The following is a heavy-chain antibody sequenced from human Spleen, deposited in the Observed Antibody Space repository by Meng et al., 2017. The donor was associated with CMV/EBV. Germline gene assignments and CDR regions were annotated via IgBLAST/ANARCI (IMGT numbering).Heavy chain of an antibody. CDR2: SYWNDDK. J-gene: IGHJ4*02. D-gene: IGHD3-3*01. V-gene: IGHV2-5*01. CDR1: GFSLSTSGVG. Sequence: SGPTLVKPTQTLTLTCTFSGFSLSTSGVGVGWIRQPPGKALEWLALSYWNDDKRYSPSLKSRLTITKDTSKNQVVLTMTNMDPVDTATYYCARIGHDFYYFDYWGQGTLVTVSS. CDR3: ARIGHDFYYFDY.